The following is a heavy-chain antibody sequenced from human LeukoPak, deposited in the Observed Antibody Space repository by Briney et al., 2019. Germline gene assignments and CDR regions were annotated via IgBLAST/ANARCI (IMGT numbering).Heavy chain of an antibody. CDR1: GFTFSSYS. V-gene: IGHV3-21*01. CDR2: ISSSSSYI. D-gene: IGHD2-2*01. Sequence: PGGSLRLSCAASGFTFSSYSMNWVRQAPGKGLEWVSSISSSSSYIYYADSVKGRFTISRDNAKNSLYLQMNSLRAEDTAVYYCARDNLEVPAIDYWGQGTLVTVSS. CDR3: ARDNLEVPAIDY. J-gene: IGHJ4*02.